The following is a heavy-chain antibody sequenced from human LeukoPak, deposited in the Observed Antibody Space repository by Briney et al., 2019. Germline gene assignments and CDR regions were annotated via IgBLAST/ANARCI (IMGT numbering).Heavy chain of an antibody. CDR2: IKQDGSEK. Sequence: GGSLRLSRAVSEFTLSRYWMSWVRQAPGKGLDWVATIKQDGSEKYYVDSVEGRFTISRDNSKNSLYLQMDSLRAEDTAVYYCARVFWSATSYYFEYWGQGALVTVSS. CDR1: EFTLSRYW. D-gene: IGHD3-3*01. V-gene: IGHV3-7*05. J-gene: IGHJ4*02. CDR3: ARVFWSATSYYFEY.